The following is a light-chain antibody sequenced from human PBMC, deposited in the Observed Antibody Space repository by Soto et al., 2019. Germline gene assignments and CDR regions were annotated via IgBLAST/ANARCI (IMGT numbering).Light chain of an antibody. CDR3: SSYTSSSTYV. CDR1: SSDVGSSNG. CDR2: DVS. Sequence: QSALTQPPSVSGSPGQSVTISCTGTSSDVGSSNGVSWYQQPPGTAPKLMIYDVSNRPSGVPDRFSGSKSGNTASLTISGLQAEDEADYYCSSYTSSSTYVFGTGTQLTVL. J-gene: IGLJ1*01. V-gene: IGLV2-18*02.